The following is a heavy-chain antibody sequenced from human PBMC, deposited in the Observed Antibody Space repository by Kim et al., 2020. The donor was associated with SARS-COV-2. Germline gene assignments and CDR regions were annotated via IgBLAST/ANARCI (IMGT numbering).Heavy chain of an antibody. CDR2: T. Sequence: TNYHPSLKSRVTISVDTSKNQFSLKLSSVTAADTAVYYCARRLRYGTFDYWGQGTLVTVSS. J-gene: IGHJ4*02. V-gene: IGHV4-59*08. CDR3: ARRLRYGTFDY. D-gene: IGHD1-20*01.